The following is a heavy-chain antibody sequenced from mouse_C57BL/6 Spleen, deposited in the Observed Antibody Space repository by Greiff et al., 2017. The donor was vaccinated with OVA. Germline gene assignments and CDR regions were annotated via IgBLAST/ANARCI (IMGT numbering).Heavy chain of an antibody. V-gene: IGHV1-69*01. CDR3: ARRDYYGISYDWYFDV. CDR2: IDPSDSYT. J-gene: IGHJ1*03. Sequence: QVQLQQPGAELVMPGASVKLSCKASGYTFTSYWMHWVKQRPGQGLEWIGEIDPSDSYTNYNQKFKGKSPLTVDTSSSTAYMQLSSLTSEDSAVYYCARRDYYGISYDWYFDVWGTGTTVTVSS. D-gene: IGHD1-1*01. CDR1: GYTFTSYW.